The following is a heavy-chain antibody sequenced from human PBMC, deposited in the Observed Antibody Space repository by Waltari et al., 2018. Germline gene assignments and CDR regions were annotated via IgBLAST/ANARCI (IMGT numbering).Heavy chain of an antibody. J-gene: IGHJ6*03. Sequence: QVQLVQSGAEVKKPGSSVKVSCKASGGTFSSYAISWVRQAPGQGLEWLGGIIPIFGTANYAQKFQGRVTITADESTSTAYMELSSLRSEDTAVYYCGSGSYYGFYYYYYMDVWGKGTTVTVSS. V-gene: IGHV1-69*01. CDR1: GGTFSSYA. CDR3: GSGSYYGFYYYYYMDV. D-gene: IGHD1-26*01. CDR2: IIPIFGTA.